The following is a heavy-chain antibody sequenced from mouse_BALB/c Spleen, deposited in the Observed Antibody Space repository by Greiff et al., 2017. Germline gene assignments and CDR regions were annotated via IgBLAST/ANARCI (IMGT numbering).Heavy chain of an antibody. V-gene: IGHV14-3*02. D-gene: IGHD3-3*01. CDR3: ARGGRLYAMDY. J-gene: IGHJ4*01. CDR1: GFNIKDTY. Sequence: VQLKQSGAELVKPGASVKLSCTASGFNIKDTYMHWVKQRPEQGLEWIGRIDPANGNTKYDPKFQGKATITADTSSNTAYLQLSSLTSEDTAVYYCARGGRLYAMDYWGQGTSVTVSS. CDR2: IDPANGNT.